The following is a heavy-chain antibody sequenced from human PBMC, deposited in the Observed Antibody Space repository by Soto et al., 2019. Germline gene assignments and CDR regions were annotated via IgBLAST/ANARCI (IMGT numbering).Heavy chain of an antibody. CDR2: IWFDGTNK. J-gene: IGHJ6*02. CDR1: GVNFNTFG. Sequence: PGGSLRLSCAVSGVNFNTFGMHWVRQRPGKGLEWVAVIWFDGTNKYYADSVKGRFTISRDISKSTLHLQMTRLRSEDTAVYYCAGDTSFYSTGPPGGYYYGMDAWGQGTTVTVSS. D-gene: IGHD3-10*01. V-gene: IGHV3-33*01. CDR3: AGDTSFYSTGPPGGYYYGMDA.